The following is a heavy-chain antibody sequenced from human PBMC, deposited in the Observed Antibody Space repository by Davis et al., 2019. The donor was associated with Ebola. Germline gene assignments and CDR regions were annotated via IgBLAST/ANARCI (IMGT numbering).Heavy chain of an antibody. J-gene: IGHJ5*02. CDR2: ISSNGGST. Sequence: GGSLRLSCAASGFTFSSYAMHWVRQAPGKGLEYVSAISSNGGSTYYANSVKGRFTISRDNSKNTLYLQMGSLRAEDMAVYYCARDQAWIQGNWFDPWGQGTLVTVSS. CDR3: ARDQAWIQGNWFDP. D-gene: IGHD5-18*01. CDR1: GFTFSSYA. V-gene: IGHV3-64*01.